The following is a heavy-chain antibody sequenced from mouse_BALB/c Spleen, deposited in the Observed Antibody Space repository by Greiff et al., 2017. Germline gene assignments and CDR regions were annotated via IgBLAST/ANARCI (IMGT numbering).Heavy chain of an antibody. CDR2: IDPETGGT. CDR3: TRKLGRWFAY. J-gene: IGHJ3*01. D-gene: IGHD4-1*01. CDR1: GYTFTDYE. V-gene: IGHV1-15*01. Sequence: QVQLQQSGAELVRPGASVTLSCKASGYTFTDYEMHWVKQTPVHGLEWIGAIDPETGGTAYNQKFKGKATLTADKSSSTAYMELRSLTSEDSAVYYCTRKLGRWFAYWGQGTLVTVSA.